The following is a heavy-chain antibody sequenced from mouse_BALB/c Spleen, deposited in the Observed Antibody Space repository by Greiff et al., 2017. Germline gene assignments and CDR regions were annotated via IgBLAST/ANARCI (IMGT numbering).Heavy chain of an antibody. Sequence: VQLQQSGPELVKPGASVKISCKTSGYTFTEYTMHWVKQSHGKSLEWIGGINPDNGGTSYNQKFKGKATLTVDKSSSTAYMELRSLTSEDSAVYYCARIHYYSSSYWFFDVWGAGTPVTVSS. CDR2: INPDNGGT. J-gene: IGHJ1*01. CDR1: GYTFTEYT. D-gene: IGHD1-1*01. V-gene: IGHV1-18*01. CDR3: ARIHYYSSSYWFFDV.